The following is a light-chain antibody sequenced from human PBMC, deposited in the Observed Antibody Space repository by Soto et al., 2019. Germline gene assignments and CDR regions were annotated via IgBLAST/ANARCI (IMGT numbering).Light chain of an antibody. CDR2: DTS. CDR3: QQYNYWPT. CDR1: QSVSSN. Sequence: EIVMTQSPATLSVSPGERATLSCRASQSVSSNLAWYQQKPGQAPSLLIYDTSTRATGIPARFSGSGSGTEFTLSISRLQSDDVAVYYCQQYNYWPTFGQGTRVEIK. V-gene: IGKV3-15*01. J-gene: IGKJ1*01.